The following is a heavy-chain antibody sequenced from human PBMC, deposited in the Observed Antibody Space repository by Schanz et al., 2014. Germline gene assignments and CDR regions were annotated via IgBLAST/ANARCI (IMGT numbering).Heavy chain of an antibody. CDR2: ISGSGGST. J-gene: IGHJ4*01. CDR1: GFTVSSNH. V-gene: IGHV3-23*04. D-gene: IGHD6-13*01. CDR3: AREQIMAAAGLVDY. Sequence: EGQLAESGGGLVQPGGSLRLSCAVSGFTVSSNHMSWVRQAPGKGLEWVSAISGSGGSTYYADSVKGRFTISRDNSENTLYLQMNSLRAEDTAVYYCAREQIMAAAGLVDYWGHGTLVTVSS.